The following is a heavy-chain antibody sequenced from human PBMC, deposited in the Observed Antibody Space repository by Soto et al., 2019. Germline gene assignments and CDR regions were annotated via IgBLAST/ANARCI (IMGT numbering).Heavy chain of an antibody. CDR1: GFTFSGYT. CDR3: TRSQMNDY. J-gene: IGHJ4*02. CDR2: ISSSSSTI. V-gene: IGHV3-48*02. Sequence: AGGSLRLSCAASGFTFSGYTMNWVRQAPGKGLDWVSYISSSSSTIYYADSVKGRFTISRDNAQSSLYLQMNSLRDEDTAVYYCTRSQMNDYWGQGTLVTVSS.